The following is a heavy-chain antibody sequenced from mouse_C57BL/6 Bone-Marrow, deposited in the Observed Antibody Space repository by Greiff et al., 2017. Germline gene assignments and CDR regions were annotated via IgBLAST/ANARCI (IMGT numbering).Heavy chain of an antibody. J-gene: IGHJ2*01. CDR1: GFTFSSYA. V-gene: IGHV5-4*01. CDR3: ARATSDCDY. D-gene: IGHD6-1*01. Sequence: DVHLVESGGGLVKPGGSLKLSCAASGFTFSSYAMSWVRQTPEKRLEWVATISDGGSYTYYPDNVKGRFTISRDNATNNLYLQLSHLKSEDTAMYYCARATSDCDYWGQGTTLTVSS. CDR2: ISDGGSYT.